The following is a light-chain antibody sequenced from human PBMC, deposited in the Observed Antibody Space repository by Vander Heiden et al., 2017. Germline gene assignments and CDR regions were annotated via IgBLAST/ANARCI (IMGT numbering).Light chain of an antibody. CDR3: QSYDTSLSGVV. CDR2: RST. V-gene: IGLV1-40*01. J-gene: IGLJ2*01. Sequence: QSVLTQPPSVSGAPGQGVTISCIGSSSNIGAGYDVHWYQQLPGTAPQLLIYRSTNRPSGVPGRFSGSKSGTSASLAITGLQAEDEADYYCQSYDTSLSGVVFGGGTKLTVL. CDR1: SSNIGAGYD.